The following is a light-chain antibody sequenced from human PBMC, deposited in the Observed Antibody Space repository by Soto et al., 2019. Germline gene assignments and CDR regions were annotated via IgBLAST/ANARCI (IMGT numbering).Light chain of an antibody. CDR2: GAS. CDR1: QSVSSN. J-gene: IGKJ4*01. V-gene: IGKV3-15*01. CDR3: QQYNNWPLLT. Sequence: EIVMTQSPATLSVSPGERATLSCRASQSVSSNLAWYQQKPGQAPRLLISGASTRATGIPARFSGSGSGTEFTLTISSLQSEDFAVYYCQQYNNWPLLTFGGGTKVEIK.